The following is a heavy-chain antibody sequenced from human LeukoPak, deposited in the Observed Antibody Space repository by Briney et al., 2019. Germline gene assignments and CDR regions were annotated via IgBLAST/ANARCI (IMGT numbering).Heavy chain of an antibody. Sequence: PSETLSLTCTVSGGSISSSSYYWGWIRQPPGKGLEWIGSIYYSGSTYYNPSLKSRVTISVDTSKNQFSLKLSSVTAADTAVYYCAGARWELLTNWFDPWGQGTLVTVSS. D-gene: IGHD1-26*01. V-gene: IGHV4-39*07. CDR2: IYYSGST. CDR3: AGARWELLTNWFDP. CDR1: GGSISSSSYY. J-gene: IGHJ5*02.